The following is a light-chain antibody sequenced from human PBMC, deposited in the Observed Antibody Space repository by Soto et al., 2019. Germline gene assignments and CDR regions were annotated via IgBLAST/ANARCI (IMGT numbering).Light chain of an antibody. V-gene: IGKV2-24*01. CDR1: QSLVHSDGNSY. CDR3: MQATQPYT. Sequence: DFVMPQTPLSSPVTLGQPASISCRSSQSLVHSDGNSYLSWLHQRPGQPPRLLIYMISNRFSGVPDRFSGSGAGKDFTLKISTVEPEDVGVYYCMQATQPYTFGQGTKLEIK. J-gene: IGKJ2*01. CDR2: MIS.